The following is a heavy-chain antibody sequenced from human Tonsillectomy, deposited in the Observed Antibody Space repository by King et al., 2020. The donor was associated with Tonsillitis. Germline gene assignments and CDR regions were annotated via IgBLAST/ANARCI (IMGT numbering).Heavy chain of an antibody. CDR1: GFSLSTSGMC. CDR2: IDWDDEK. J-gene: IGHJ4*02. CDR3: ARTTDYTTPKFDS. D-gene: IGHD1-26*01. Sequence: TLKESGPALVRPTQTLTLTCTFSGFSLSTSGMCVSWIRQPPGKALEWLALIDWDDEKYYSTSLKTRLTISRDTSKNLVVLTLTNMDPVDTATYYCARTTDYTTPKFDSWGQGTPVTVSS. V-gene: IGHV2-70*01.